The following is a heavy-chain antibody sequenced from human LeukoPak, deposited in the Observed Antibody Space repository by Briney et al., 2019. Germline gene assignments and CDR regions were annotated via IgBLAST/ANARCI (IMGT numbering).Heavy chain of an antibody. CDR2: ISGSGGST. V-gene: IGHV3-23*01. J-gene: IGHJ4*02. D-gene: IGHD3-10*01. CDR1: GFTFSSYA. CDR3: AISNYYGSGSFDY. Sequence: GGSLRHSCVASGFTFSSYAMSWVRPAPGKGLEWVSAISGSGGSTYYADSVKGRFTISRDNSKNTLYLQMNSLRAEDTAVYYCAISNYYGSGSFDYWGQGTLVTVSS.